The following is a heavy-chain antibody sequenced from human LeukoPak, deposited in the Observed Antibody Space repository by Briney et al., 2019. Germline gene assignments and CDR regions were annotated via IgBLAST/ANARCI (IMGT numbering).Heavy chain of an antibody. J-gene: IGHJ5*02. D-gene: IGHD1-14*01. CDR2: IFYTGNT. CDR1: NGSISSSNYY. Sequence: TPSETLSLTCTVSNGSISSSNYYWAWIRQPPGKGLEWIANIFYTGNTYYNPSLKSRVTISIDTSKNQFSLRLNSVTATDTAVYYCARLNKPGWFDPWGQGTLVTVSS. CDR3: ARLNKPGWFDP. V-gene: IGHV4-39*01.